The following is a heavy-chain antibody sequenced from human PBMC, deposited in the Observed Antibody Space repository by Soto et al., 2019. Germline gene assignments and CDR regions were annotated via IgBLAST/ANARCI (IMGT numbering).Heavy chain of an antibody. J-gene: IGHJ6*02. V-gene: IGHV3-30-3*01. CDR2: ISYDGSNK. CDR1: GLTFSYYA. Sequence: PAGSLRLSCAASGLTFSYYAMHWVRQPPGTGLEWVAVISYDGSNKNYANSVKGRFTISRDNSKNTLYLLKNSLRGEDTVVYYWARDAPTVPHVLVRYGMDVWGQGTTVTVSS. CDR3: ARDAPTVPHVLVRYGMDV. D-gene: IGHD4-17*01.